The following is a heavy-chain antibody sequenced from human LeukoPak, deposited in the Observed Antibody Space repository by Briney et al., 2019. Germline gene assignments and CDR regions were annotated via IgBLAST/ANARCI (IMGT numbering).Heavy chain of an antibody. J-gene: IGHJ6*02. D-gene: IGHD2-2*03. CDR3: ARVRVDIVVVPAAPLVIYAMDV. V-gene: IGHV1-18*01. Sequence: ASVKVSCKTSGYTFTNYGITWVRQAPGQGLEWMGWISAYNGDTNYAQKIQGRVTMSKDTSTSTAYMDLRRLRSDDTDVYYCARVRVDIVVVPAAPLVIYAMDVWGQGTTVTVSS. CDR1: GYTFTNYG. CDR2: ISAYNGDT.